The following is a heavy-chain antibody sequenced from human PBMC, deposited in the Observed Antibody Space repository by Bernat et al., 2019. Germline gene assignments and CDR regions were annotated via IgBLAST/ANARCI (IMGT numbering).Heavy chain of an antibody. Sequence: QVQLVESGGGVVQPERSLRLSCAASGFTFSSYGMHWVRQAPGKGLEWVAVIWYDGSNKYYADSVKGRFTISRDNSKNTLYLQMNSLRAEDTAVYYCARDQHYDFWSGYRYWGQGTLVTVSS. CDR1: GFTFSSYG. D-gene: IGHD3-3*01. CDR2: IWYDGSNK. CDR3: ARDQHYDFWSGYRY. J-gene: IGHJ4*02. V-gene: IGHV3-33*01.